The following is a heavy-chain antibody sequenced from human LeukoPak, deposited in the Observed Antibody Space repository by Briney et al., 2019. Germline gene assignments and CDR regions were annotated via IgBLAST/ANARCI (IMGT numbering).Heavy chain of an antibody. V-gene: IGHV4-59*08. CDR1: GGSISNYY. CDR3: ASLHFSGMGHNWFDP. D-gene: IGHD1-26*01. CDR2: IYYSGST. J-gene: IGHJ5*02. Sequence: SETLSLTCTVFGGSISNYYWSWIRQPPGKGLEWIGYIYYSGSTNYNPSLKSRVTISVDTSKNQFSLKLSSVTAADTAVYYCASLHFSGMGHNWFDPWGQGILVTVSS.